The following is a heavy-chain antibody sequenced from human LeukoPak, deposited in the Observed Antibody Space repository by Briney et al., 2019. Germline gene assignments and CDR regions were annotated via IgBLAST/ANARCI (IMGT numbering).Heavy chain of an antibody. J-gene: IGHJ4*02. D-gene: IGHD2-15*01. V-gene: IGHV3-23*01. CDR1: GFALSSYA. Sequence: GGSLRLSCAASGFALSSYAMSWVRQAPGKGLEWVSATSSSDAGTYHAESVRGRFTISRDNSKNTLYLQMNSLRADDAAVYYCARAPVTSCRGAFCYPFDIWGQGALVTVS. CDR2: TSSSDAGT. CDR3: ARAPVTSCRGAFCYPFDI.